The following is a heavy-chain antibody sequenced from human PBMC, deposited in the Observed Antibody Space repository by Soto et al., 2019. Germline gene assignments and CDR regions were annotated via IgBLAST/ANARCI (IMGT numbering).Heavy chain of an antibody. CDR2: ISGSGRTI. Sequence: GASLKISCAASGLDFSSEVMCWVRQAPGKGLEWVSSISGSGRTIYHADSMRGRFAISRDNSKNSLYLQLNNLRVDDTAVYYCAKVGPSYYYGMDVWGQGTTVTVSS. CDR3: AKVGPSYYYGMDV. V-gene: IGHV3-23*01. CDR1: GLDFSSEV. J-gene: IGHJ6*02. D-gene: IGHD1-26*01.